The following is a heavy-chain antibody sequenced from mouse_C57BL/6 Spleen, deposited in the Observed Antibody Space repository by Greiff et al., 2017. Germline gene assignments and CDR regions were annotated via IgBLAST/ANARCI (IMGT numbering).Heavy chain of an antibody. V-gene: IGHV14-3*01. D-gene: IGHD2-12*01. CDR2: IVLANGNT. J-gene: IGHJ4*01. CDR3: ARRYEGAMDY. Sequence: EVQLQQFVAELVRLGVSVKLSCTALGFNTKNTYMHWVKQRPEQGLEWIGRIVLANGNTKFAPKFQGKATMTADTTSNTAYLQSSSLTAEDTPIYYCARRYEGAMDYWGQGTSVTVSS. CDR1: GFNTKNTY.